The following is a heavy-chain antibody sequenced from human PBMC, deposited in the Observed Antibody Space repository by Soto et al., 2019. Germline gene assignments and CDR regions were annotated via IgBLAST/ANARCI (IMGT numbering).Heavy chain of an antibody. V-gene: IGHV1-69*13. CDR2: IIPIFGTA. CDR1: GGTFSSYA. D-gene: IGHD2-15*01. CDR3: AVGGGSCYSCYYYGMDV. J-gene: IGHJ6*02. Sequence: GASVKVSCKASGGTFSSYAISWVRQAPGQGLEWMGGIIPIFGTANYAQKFQGRVTITADESTSTAYMELSSLRSEDTAVYYCAVGGGSCYSCYYYGMDVWGQGTTVTAP.